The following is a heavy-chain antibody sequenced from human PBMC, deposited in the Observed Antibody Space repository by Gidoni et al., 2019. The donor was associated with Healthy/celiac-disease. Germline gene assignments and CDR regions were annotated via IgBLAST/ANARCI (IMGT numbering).Heavy chain of an antibody. V-gene: IGHV3-23*01. CDR1: GFTVSSSA. J-gene: IGHJ4*02. CDR3: AKAPYYDFWSGYYTGCFDY. CDR2: ISGSGGST. D-gene: IGHD3-3*01. Sequence: EVQLLESGGGLVQPGGSLRLFCAAPGFTVSSSAMSWVRQAPGKGLEWVSAISGSGGSTYYADSVKGRFTISRDNSKNTLYLQMNSLRAEDTAVYYCAKAPYYDFWSGYYTGCFDYWGQGTLVTVSP.